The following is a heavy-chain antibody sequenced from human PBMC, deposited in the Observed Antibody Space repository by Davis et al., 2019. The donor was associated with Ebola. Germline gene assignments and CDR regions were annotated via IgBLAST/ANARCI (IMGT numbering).Heavy chain of an antibody. CDR3: ARDRYDSSYYGMDV. CDR2: IGTAGDT. V-gene: IGHV3-13*01. Sequence: PGGSLRLSCAASGFTFSSYDMHWVRQATGKGLEWVSAIGTAGDTYYPGSVKGRFTISRENAKNSLYLQMNSLRAGDTAVYYCARDRYDSSYYGMDVWGKGTTVTVSS. CDR1: GFTFSSYD. D-gene: IGHD3-22*01. J-gene: IGHJ6*04.